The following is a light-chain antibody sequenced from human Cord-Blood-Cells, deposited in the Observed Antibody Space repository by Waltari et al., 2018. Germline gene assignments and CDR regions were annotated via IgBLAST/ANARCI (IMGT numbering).Light chain of an antibody. Sequence: QSALTQPASVSGSPGQSITISCTGTSSDVGSYTLVSWYQQHPGKAPKLMIYEGSKRPSGVSNRFSGSKPGNTASLTISGLQAEDEADYYCCSYAGSSTWVFGGGTKLTVL. J-gene: IGLJ3*02. V-gene: IGLV2-23*01. CDR1: SSDVGSYTL. CDR2: EGS. CDR3: CSYAGSSTWV.